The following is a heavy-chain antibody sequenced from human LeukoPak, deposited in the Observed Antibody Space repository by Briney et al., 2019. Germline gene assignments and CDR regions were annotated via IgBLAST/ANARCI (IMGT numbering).Heavy chain of an antibody. CDR3: AREYSSGYHYFDY. J-gene: IGHJ4*02. V-gene: IGHV4-61*02. D-gene: IGHD6-19*01. CDR2: IYPSGST. CDR1: GGYISSGGFY. Sequence: SSETLSLTCTVSGGYISSGGFYWSWIRQPAGKGLEWIGRIYPSGSTNYNPSLKSRVTISVDMSENQFSLKLNSVTATDTAVYYCAREYSSGYHYFDYWGQGTLVTVSS.